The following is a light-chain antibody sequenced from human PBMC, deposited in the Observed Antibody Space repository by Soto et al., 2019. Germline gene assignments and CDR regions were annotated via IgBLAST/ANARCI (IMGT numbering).Light chain of an antibody. Sequence: QSALTQPPSASGSPGQSVTISCTGTSNDVGGYVYVSWYQQYPGKAPKLMIYEVNKRASGVPDRFSGSKSGNTASLTVSGLQAEDEAEYYCSSYAGTNIDVVFGGGTKVTVL. J-gene: IGLJ2*01. CDR1: SNDVGGYVY. CDR2: EVN. V-gene: IGLV2-8*01. CDR3: SSYAGTNIDVV.